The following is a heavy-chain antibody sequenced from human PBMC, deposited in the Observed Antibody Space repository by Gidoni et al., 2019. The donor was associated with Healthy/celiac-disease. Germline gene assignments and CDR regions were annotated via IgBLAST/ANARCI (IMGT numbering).Heavy chain of an antibody. Sequence: QVQLVQSGAEVKKPGASVRVSCRASGSSFTSYDIRWVRQAPGQGLEWMGRISGYNDNPKYTQKFQGRVTMTTDTSTTTAYMDLRSLRSDDTAVYYCARYLVRGVLCDYWGQGTLVTVSS. CDR2: ISGYNDNP. J-gene: IGHJ4*02. D-gene: IGHD3-10*01. V-gene: IGHV1-18*01. CDR3: ARYLVRGVLCDY. CDR1: GSSFTSYD.